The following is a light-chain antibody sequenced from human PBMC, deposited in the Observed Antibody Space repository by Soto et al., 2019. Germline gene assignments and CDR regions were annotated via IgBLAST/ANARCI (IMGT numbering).Light chain of an antibody. V-gene: IGLV3-21*01. Sequence: SYELTQPPSVSVAPGMTARITCGGNDIGSKSVHWYQQKPGQAPVLVIYYEIDRPSGIPERFSGSNSGNTATLTITRVDAGDEADYYCHVWDSDTNHVVFGGGIKLTVL. J-gene: IGLJ2*01. CDR3: HVWDSDTNHVV. CDR1: DIGSKS. CDR2: YEI.